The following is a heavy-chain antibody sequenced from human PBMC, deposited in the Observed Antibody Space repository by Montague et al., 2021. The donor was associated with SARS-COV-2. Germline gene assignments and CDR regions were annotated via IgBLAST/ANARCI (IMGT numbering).Heavy chain of an antibody. D-gene: IGHD1-14*01. CDR3: ARIRFIDHRNAFDI. CDR2: IDWDDDK. CDR1: GFSLSTSGMC. V-gene: IGHV2-70*11. J-gene: IGHJ3*02. Sequence: PALVKPTQTLTLTCTFSGFSLSTSGMCVSWIRQPPGKALEWLARIDWDDDKYYSTSLKTSLTISKDTSKNQVVLTMTNMDPVDTATYYCARIRFIDHRNAFDIWGQGTMVTVSS.